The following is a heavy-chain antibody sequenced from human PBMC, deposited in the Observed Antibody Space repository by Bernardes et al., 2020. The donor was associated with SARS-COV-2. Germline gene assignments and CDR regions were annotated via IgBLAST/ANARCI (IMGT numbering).Heavy chain of an antibody. D-gene: IGHD1-7*01. J-gene: IGHJ4*02. CDR1: GGSISNHY. CDR3: AWDRKLFPFDY. Sequence: SETLSLTCTVFGGSISNHYWRWIWQSPGKGLEWVGYVYYNCDTNYNPSLRSRVSISVDTSKNQISLNLTSVTAADTAMYYCAWDRKLFPFDYWGQGTLVTVSS. CDR2: VYYNCDT. V-gene: IGHV4-59*11.